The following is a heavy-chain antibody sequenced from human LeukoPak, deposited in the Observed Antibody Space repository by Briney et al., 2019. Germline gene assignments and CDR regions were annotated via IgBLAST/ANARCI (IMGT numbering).Heavy chain of an antibody. CDR1: GYTFTGYY. D-gene: IGHD3-10*01. CDR3: ARAPPITRGPFDP. Sequence: GASVKVSCKASGYTFTGYYMYWVRQAPGQGLEWMGWINPNSGGTIYAQKFQGRVTMTRDTSISTVYMELSRLRSDDTAVYYCARAPPITRGPFDPWGQGTLVTVSS. V-gene: IGHV1-2*02. CDR2: INPNSGGT. J-gene: IGHJ5*02.